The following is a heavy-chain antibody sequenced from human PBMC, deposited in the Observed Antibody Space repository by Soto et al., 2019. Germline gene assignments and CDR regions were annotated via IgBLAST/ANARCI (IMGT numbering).Heavy chain of an antibody. J-gene: IGHJ6*02. CDR2: NRGNGGST. D-gene: IGHD3-9*01. Sequence: PGGSLRLSSAASGFTFSSYAMTWVRQAPGKELEWVSANRGNGGSTYYAETVKGQFTITRDKSKNTLYLTMKRQKNENKAVYYCVKTTPEILYDILTGPSRKGDYYYGMDVWGQGTTVTVFS. CDR1: GFTFSSYA. CDR3: VKTTPEILYDILTGPSRKGDYYYGMDV. V-gene: IGHV3-23*01.